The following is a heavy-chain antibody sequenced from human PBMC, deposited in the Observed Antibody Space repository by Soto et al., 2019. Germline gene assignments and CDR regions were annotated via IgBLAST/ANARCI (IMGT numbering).Heavy chain of an antibody. CDR3: VREGRSSTSCNTGCAFDI. CDR1: GFSITNYH. V-gene: IGHV1-46*01. Sequence: ASVKVSCKAYGFSITNYHMHLVRQAPGQGLEWMGVITPLGGATTYAQKFQGRVTMTADMSTSNVHMDLSSLRSDDTAVYYCVREGRSSTSCNTGCAFDIWGQGTMVTVSS. J-gene: IGHJ3*02. CDR2: ITPLGGAT. D-gene: IGHD2-2*02.